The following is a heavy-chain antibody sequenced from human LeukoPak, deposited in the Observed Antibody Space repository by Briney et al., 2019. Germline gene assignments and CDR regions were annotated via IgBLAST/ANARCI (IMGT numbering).Heavy chain of an antibody. Sequence: PSETLSLTCAVYGGSFSGYYWSWIRQPPGKGLEWIGEINHSGSTNYNPFLKSRVTISVDTSKNQFSLKLSSVTAADTAVYYCARGIAVAETGDWFDPWGQGTLVTVSS. V-gene: IGHV4-34*01. D-gene: IGHD6-19*01. J-gene: IGHJ5*02. CDR3: ARGIAVAETGDWFDP. CDR2: INHSGST. CDR1: GGSFSGYY.